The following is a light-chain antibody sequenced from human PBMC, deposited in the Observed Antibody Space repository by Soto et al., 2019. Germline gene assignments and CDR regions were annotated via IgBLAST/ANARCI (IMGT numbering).Light chain of an antibody. CDR3: QQYGSSPWT. V-gene: IGKV3-20*01. Sequence: EIVLTQSPGTQSLSPGERATLSCRASQSVSSSYLVWHQQKPGQAPRLLIYAASRRATGIPDRFSGSGSGTDFTLTISRLEPEDFAVYYCQQYGSSPWTFGQGTKVDIK. J-gene: IGKJ1*01. CDR2: AAS. CDR1: QSVSSSY.